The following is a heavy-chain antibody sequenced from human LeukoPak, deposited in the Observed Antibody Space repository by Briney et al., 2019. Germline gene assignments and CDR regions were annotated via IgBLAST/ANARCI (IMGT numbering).Heavy chain of an antibody. J-gene: IGHJ5*02. D-gene: IGHD3-22*01. CDR1: GYTFINNW. CDR3: ATVTLYYYDSSGYGWFDP. CDR2: FDPEDGEA. Sequence: ASVKVSCKASGYTFINNWMHWVRQAPGKGLEWMGGFDPEDGEAIHAQKFQGRVTMTEDTSTDTAYMELSSLRSEDTAVYYCATVTLYYYDSSGYGWFDPWGQGTLVTVSS. V-gene: IGHV1-24*01.